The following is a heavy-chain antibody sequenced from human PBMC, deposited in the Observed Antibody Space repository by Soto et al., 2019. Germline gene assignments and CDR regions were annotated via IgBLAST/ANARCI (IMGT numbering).Heavy chain of an antibody. D-gene: IGHD1-26*01. Sequence: QEQLVESGGGVVQPGRSLRLSCAASGFTFSNYGMHWVRQAPGKGLEWVALIGYGENKKWYADSVKGRFTISRDNSKNTLYVEMNSLRAEDTAVYYCARDSWGFDPWGQGTLVTVSS. J-gene: IGHJ5*02. CDR3: ARDSWGFDP. CDR1: GFTFSNYG. V-gene: IGHV3-33*01. CDR2: IGYGENKK.